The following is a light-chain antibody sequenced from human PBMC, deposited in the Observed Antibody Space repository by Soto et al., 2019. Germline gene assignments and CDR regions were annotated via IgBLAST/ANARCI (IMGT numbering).Light chain of an antibody. CDR2: AAS. V-gene: IGKV1-39*01. J-gene: IGKJ2*01. CDR1: QSISSS. Sequence: DIQMTQSPSSLSASVGDRVTITCRASQSISSSLNWYQQKPGKAPDLLIYAASNLQSGVPSRFSGSGSETDFTLTISSLRPEDFATYYCQHSYSSPQMYTFGQGIKLEIK. CDR3: QHSYSSPQMYT.